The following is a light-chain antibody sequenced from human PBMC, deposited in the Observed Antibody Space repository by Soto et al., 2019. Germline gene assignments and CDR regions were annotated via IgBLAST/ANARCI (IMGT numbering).Light chain of an antibody. CDR3: QQYGSSTWA. Sequence: IVLTQSPGTLSLSPGERATLSCRASQSVGSNFLSWYQQKRGQAPSILIYAASNRSSGIPERFSGSGSGSDFTLTISRLEAEDFALYYCQQYGSSTWAFGQGTRVEI. CDR2: AAS. J-gene: IGKJ1*01. CDR1: QSVGSNF. V-gene: IGKV3-20*01.